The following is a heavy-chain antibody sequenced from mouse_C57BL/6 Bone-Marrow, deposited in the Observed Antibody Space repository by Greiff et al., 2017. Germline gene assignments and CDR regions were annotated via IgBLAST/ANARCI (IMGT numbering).Heavy chain of an antibody. CDR3: ARGGWLLRGGYYYDY. CDR2: IYPRSGNT. D-gene: IGHD2-3*01. Sequence: VQLVESGAELARPGASVTLSCKASGYTFTSYGISWVKQRTGQGLEWIGEIYPRSGNTYYNEKFKGKATLTADKSSSTAYMELRSLTSEDSAVXFCARGGWLLRGGYYYDYWGQGTTLTVSS. CDR1: GYTFTSYG. J-gene: IGHJ2*01. V-gene: IGHV1-81*01.